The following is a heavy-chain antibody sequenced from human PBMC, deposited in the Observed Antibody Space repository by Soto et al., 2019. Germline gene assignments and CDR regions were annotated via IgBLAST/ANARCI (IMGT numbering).Heavy chain of an antibody. CDR3: ARSIAARPPFDY. CDR1: GGSISSYY. CDR2: IYYSGST. J-gene: IGHJ4*02. Sequence: PSETLSLTCTVSGGSISSYYWRWIRQPPGKGLEWIGYIYYSGSTNYNPSLKSRVTISVDTSKNQFSLKLSSVTAADTALYYCARSIAARPPFDYWGQGTLVTVSS. V-gene: IGHV4-59*01. D-gene: IGHD6-6*01.